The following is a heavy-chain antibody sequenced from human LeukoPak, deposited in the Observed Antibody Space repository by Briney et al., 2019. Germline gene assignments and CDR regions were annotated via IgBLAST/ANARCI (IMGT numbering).Heavy chain of an antibody. CDR3: ARGSGSYGY. CDR2: IYYSGST. J-gene: IGHJ4*02. D-gene: IGHD1-26*01. Sequence: PSETLSLTCTVSGGSISGSSYYWGWIRQPPGKGLEWIGSIYYSGSTYYNPSLKSRVTISVDTSKNQFSLKLSSVTAADTAVYYCARGSGSYGYWGQGTLVTVSS. CDR1: GGSISGSSYY. V-gene: IGHV4-39*01.